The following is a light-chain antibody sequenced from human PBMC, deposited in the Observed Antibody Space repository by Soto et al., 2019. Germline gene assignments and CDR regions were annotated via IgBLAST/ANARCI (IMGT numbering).Light chain of an antibody. Sequence: QTVVTQEPSLTVSPGGTVTLTCGSSTGTVTSSHYPYWFQQKPGQAPRTLVYDTDNKHPWTPARFSGSLLGGRGALTLSGARPEDEADYYCLLSYPGLRGPRVVFGGGTKLTVL. CDR3: LLSYPGLRGPRVV. CDR1: TGTVTSSHY. J-gene: IGLJ2*01. V-gene: IGLV7-46*01. CDR2: DTD.